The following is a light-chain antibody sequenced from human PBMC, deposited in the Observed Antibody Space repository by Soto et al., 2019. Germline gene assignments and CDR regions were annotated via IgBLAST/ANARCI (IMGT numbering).Light chain of an antibody. V-gene: IGLV1-44*01. CDR2: TDN. Sequence: QSVLTQPPSASGTPGQRVTISCSGSNSNIGRHTVNWYQQLPGTAPKLLIYTDNQRPSGVPDRFSDSKSGTSASLAISGLQSEDEAEYYCVAWDDSLQAWVFGGGTKVTVL. J-gene: IGLJ3*02. CDR1: NSNIGRHT. CDR3: VAWDDSLQAWV.